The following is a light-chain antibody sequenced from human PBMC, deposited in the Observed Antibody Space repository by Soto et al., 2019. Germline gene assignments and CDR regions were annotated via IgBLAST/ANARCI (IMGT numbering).Light chain of an antibody. J-gene: IGLJ1*01. Sequence: SYELTQPPSVSVAPGQTARITCGGSDIGSKNVHWYQQKPGQAPVLVVYDDSDRPSGIPERFSGSNSGNTATLTISRAEAGDEADYYCQVCDSSNDHNYVFGTGTKLTVL. CDR1: DIGSKN. CDR3: QVCDSSNDHNYV. V-gene: IGLV3-21*02. CDR2: DDS.